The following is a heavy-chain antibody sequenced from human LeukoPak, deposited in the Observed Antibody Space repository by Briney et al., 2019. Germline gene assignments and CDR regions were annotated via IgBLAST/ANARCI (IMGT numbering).Heavy chain of an antibody. Sequence: GGSLRLSCAASGFTFDDCGMTWVRQAPGKGLEWVSGVNWNGGSTGYADSVKGRFTISRDNAKNSLYLQVNSLRAEDTALYYCVRGGYSGYLRYFDYWGQGTLVTVSS. V-gene: IGHV3-20*04. D-gene: IGHD5-12*01. CDR2: VNWNGGST. CDR1: GFTFDDCG. J-gene: IGHJ4*02. CDR3: VRGGYSGYLRYFDY.